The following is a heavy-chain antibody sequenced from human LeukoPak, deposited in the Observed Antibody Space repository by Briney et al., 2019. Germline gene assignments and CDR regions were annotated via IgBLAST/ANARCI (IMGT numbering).Heavy chain of an antibody. CDR1: GFPFSTFS. CDR3: YSAV. CDR2: ISESGRST. J-gene: IGHJ1*01. Sequence: PGGSLRLSCAASGFPFSTFSMSWVRQAPGRGLECVSSISESGRSTYYADSVKGRFTISRDNSKNALFLQMRRLRVEEGATYYCYSAVWGRRTLVTVSS. D-gene: IGHD2-21*01. V-gene: IGHV3-23*01.